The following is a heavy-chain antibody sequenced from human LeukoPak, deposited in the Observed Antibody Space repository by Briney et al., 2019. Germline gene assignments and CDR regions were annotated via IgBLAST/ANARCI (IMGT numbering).Heavy chain of an antibody. CDR1: GGSFSGYY. CDR2: INHSGST. D-gene: IGHD1-14*01. CDR3: ARRSRVAPTLKPKNNWFDP. J-gene: IGHJ5*02. Sequence: SEALSLTCAVYGGSFSGYYWSWIRQPPGKGLEWIGEINHSGSTNYNPSLKSRVTISVDTSTNQFSLKLSSVTAADTAVYYCARRSRVAPTLKPKNNWFDPWGQGTLVTVS. V-gene: IGHV4-34*01.